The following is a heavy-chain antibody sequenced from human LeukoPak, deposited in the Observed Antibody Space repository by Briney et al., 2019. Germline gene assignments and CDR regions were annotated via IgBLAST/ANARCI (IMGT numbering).Heavy chain of an antibody. V-gene: IGHV3-7*03. CDR1: GFTFSSYW. Sequence: GESLRLSCAAYGFTFSSYWRSWVRQAQGKGLEWVANIKQDGSEKYYVDSVKGRFTISIDNAKTSLYLQMNSLRAEYTAVYYCARITMVRGVIMDYWGQGTLVTVSS. J-gene: IGHJ4*02. CDR2: IKQDGSEK. CDR3: ARITMVRGVIMDY. D-gene: IGHD3-10*01.